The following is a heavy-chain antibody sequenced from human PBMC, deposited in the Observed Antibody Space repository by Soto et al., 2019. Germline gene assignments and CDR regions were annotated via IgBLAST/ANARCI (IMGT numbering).Heavy chain of an antibody. J-gene: IGHJ4*02. CDR3: ARGDDFWSGYSPQPLPIDY. V-gene: IGHV3-33*08. CDR1: GLTSSSYG. D-gene: IGHD3-3*01. Sequence: GGSLRLSCAASGLTSSSYGMHWVRQAPGKGLEWVAVIWYDGSNKYYADSVKGRFTISRDNSKNTLYLQMNSLRAEDTAVYYCARGDDFWSGYSPQPLPIDYWGQGTLVTVSS. CDR2: IWYDGSNK.